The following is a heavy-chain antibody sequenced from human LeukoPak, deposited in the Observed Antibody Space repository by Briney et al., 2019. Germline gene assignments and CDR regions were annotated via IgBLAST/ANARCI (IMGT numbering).Heavy chain of an antibody. CDR1: GGTFSSYA. D-gene: IGHD2-2*01. J-gene: IGHJ4*02. CDR3: ASMVVVVPY. V-gene: IGHV1-2*02. CDR2: INPNSGGT. Sequence: ASVKVSCKASGGTFSSYAISWVRQAPGQGLEWMGWINPNSGGTNYAQKFQGRVTMTRDTSISTAYMELSRLRSDDTAVYYCASMVVVVPYWGQGTLVTVSS.